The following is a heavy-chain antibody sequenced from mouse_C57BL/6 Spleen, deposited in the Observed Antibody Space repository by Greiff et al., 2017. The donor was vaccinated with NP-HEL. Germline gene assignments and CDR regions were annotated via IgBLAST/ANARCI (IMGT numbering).Heavy chain of an antibody. CDR3: ARGDYDAFDY. CDR1: GYTFTSYT. V-gene: IGHV1-4*01. J-gene: IGHJ2*01. Sequence: VQLQQSGAELARPGASVKMSCKASGYTFTSYTMHWVKQRPGQGLEWIGYINPSSGYTKYNQKFKDKATLTADKSSSTAYMQRSSLTSEDSAVYYCARGDYDAFDYWGQGTTLTVSS. D-gene: IGHD2-4*01. CDR2: INPSSGYT.